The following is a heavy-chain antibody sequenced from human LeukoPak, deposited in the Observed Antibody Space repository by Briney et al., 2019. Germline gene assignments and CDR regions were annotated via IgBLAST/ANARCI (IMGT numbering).Heavy chain of an antibody. D-gene: IGHD2-2*01. V-gene: IGHV3-11*01. CDR1: GFTFSDYY. J-gene: IGHJ4*02. CDR2: ISSNGSII. CDR3: ASTRMFDH. Sequence: GGSLRLSCGASGFTFSDYYMNWIRQAPGKGLEWVSYISSNGSIINYADSVKGRFTISRDNAKNSLYLQMNSLRVEDTAVYYCASTRMFDHWGQGTLVTVSS.